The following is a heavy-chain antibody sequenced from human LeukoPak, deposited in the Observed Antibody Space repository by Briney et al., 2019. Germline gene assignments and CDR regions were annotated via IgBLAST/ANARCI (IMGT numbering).Heavy chain of an antibody. Sequence: SETLSLTCTVSGGSLSSYYWSWIRQPPGNGLEWIGYIYSSGSTNYNPSLKSRLTISVGTSKNQFSLKLSSVTAADTAVYYCARRLIVGPAFDYWGQGTLVTVSS. D-gene: IGHD1-26*01. CDR3: ARRLIVGPAFDY. CDR2: IYSSGST. CDR1: GGSLSSYY. V-gene: IGHV4-59*01. J-gene: IGHJ4*02.